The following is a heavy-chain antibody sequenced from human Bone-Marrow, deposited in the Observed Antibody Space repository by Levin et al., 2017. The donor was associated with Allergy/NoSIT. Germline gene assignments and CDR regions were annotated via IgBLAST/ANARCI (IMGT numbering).Heavy chain of an antibody. CDR3: ARGLGGSGFDVSDR. CDR2: INDRGGNT. D-gene: IGHD5-12*01. Sequence: PGGSLRLSCVASGFSISGYSMHWVRQAPGKGLEYVATINDRGGNTYYGDSVKGRFTVSRDESTNVVFLQMGSLRRDDTGTYYCARGLGGSGFDVSDRWGQGTLVTVSS. J-gene: IGHJ4*02. CDR1: GFSISGYS. V-gene: IGHV3-64*02.